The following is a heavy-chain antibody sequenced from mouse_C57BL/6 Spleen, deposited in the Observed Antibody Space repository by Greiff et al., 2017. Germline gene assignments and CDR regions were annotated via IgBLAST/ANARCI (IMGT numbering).Heavy chain of an antibody. J-gene: IGHJ2*01. CDR2: IYPSSGNT. Sequence: QVQLQQSGAELARPGASVKLSCKASGYTFTSYGISWVKQRTGQGLEWIGEIYPSSGNTYYNEKFKGKATLTADKSSSTAYMELRSLTSEDSAVYSCARDGEYYCSRYFDYWGQGTTLTVSS. V-gene: IGHV1-81*01. D-gene: IGHD1-1*01. CDR3: ARDGEYYCSRYFDY. CDR1: GYTFTSYG.